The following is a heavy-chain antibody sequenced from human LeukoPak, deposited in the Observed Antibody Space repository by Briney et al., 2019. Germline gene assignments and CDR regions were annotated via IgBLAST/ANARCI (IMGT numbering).Heavy chain of an antibody. CDR3: ATSGLVPGLAVAPNY. J-gene: IGHJ4*02. V-gene: IGHV5-51*01. Sequence: GESLKISCKGSGYSFTSYWIGWVRQMPGKGLEWMGIIYPGDSDTRYSPSFQGQVTISADKSISTAYLQWSSLKASDTAMYYCATSGLVPGLAVAPNYWGQGTLVTVSP. CDR2: IYPGDSDT. D-gene: IGHD4-23*01. CDR1: GYSFTSYW.